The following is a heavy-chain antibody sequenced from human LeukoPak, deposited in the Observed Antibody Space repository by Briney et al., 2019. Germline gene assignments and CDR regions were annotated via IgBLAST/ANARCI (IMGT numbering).Heavy chain of an antibody. Sequence: GGSLRLSCAASGFTFSDAWMSWVRQAPGKGLEWVGRIKSKTDGGTTDYAAPVKGRFTISRDDPKNTLYLQMNSLKTEDTAVYYCTTESGYSYGPNWFDPWGQGTLVTVSS. CDR3: TTESGYSYGPNWFDP. D-gene: IGHD5-18*01. J-gene: IGHJ5*02. CDR1: GFTFSDAW. V-gene: IGHV3-15*01. CDR2: IKSKTDGGTT.